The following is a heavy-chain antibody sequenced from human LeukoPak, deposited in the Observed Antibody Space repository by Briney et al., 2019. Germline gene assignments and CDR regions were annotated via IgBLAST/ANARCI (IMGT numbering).Heavy chain of an antibody. CDR3: ARGRSAVTTPSHFDY. CDR1: GGTFSSYA. Sequence: SVKVSCKASGGTFSSYAIGWVRQAPGQGLEWMGGIIPIFGTANYAQKFQGRVTITADKSTSTAYMELSSLRSEDTAVYYCARGRSAVTTPSHFDYWGQGTLVTVSS. D-gene: IGHD4-17*01. J-gene: IGHJ4*02. V-gene: IGHV1-69*06. CDR2: IIPIFGTA.